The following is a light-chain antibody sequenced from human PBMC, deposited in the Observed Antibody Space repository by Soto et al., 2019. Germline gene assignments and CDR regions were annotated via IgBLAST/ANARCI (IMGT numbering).Light chain of an antibody. CDR1: QSVSSYY. J-gene: IGKJ1*01. Sequence: ELVLAQSAGTLSFSPGDIATLSCRPSQSVSSYYLAWYQQKPGQAPRLLIYAASSRATGIPDRFSGGGSGTDFTLTISRLEPEDFAVYYCQQCGSSPWTFGQGTKVDIK. CDR2: AAS. CDR3: QQCGSSPWT. V-gene: IGKV3-20*01.